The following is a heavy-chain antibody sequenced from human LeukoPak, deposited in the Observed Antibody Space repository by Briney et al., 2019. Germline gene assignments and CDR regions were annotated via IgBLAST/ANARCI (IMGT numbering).Heavy chain of an antibody. Sequence: PSETLSLTCSVYGGPFRGYYWSWIRQPPGKGLEWIGEINHGGSTNYNPSLKSQLTISVDTSKDQSSLKLSSVTAADTAVYYCAREGVYYDILAAYYRPYYFDFWGQGTLVTVSS. CDR2: INHGGST. CDR3: AREGVYYDILAAYYRPYYFDF. CDR1: GGPFRGYY. D-gene: IGHD3-9*01. V-gene: IGHV4-34*01. J-gene: IGHJ4*02.